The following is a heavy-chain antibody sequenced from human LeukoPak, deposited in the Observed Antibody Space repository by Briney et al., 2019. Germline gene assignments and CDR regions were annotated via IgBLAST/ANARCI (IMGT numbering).Heavy chain of an antibody. D-gene: IGHD5-12*01. CDR2: TYYRSKWYN. Sequence: SQTLSLTCAISGDSVSSNSAAWNWIRQSPSRGLEWLGRTYYRSKWYNDYAVSVKSRITINPDTSKNQFSLQLNSVTPEDTAVYYCARRRRHDTIRGYSGYGFDYWGQGTLVTVSP. J-gene: IGHJ4*02. V-gene: IGHV6-1*01. CDR1: GDSVSSNSAA. CDR3: ARRRRHDTIRGYSGYGFDY.